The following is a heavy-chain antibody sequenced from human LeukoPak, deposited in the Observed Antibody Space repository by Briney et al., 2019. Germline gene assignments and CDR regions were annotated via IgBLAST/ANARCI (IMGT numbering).Heavy chain of an antibody. CDR3: AKDSESATPYYYDSSGYYL. J-gene: IGHJ5*02. D-gene: IGHD3-22*01. CDR1: GFTFSSYG. Sequence: PGGSLRLSCAAPGFTFSSYGMHWVRQAPGKGLEWVAFIRCDGSNKYYADSVKGRFTISRDNSRNTLYLQMNSLRAEDTAVYYCAKDSESATPYYYDSSGYYLWGQGTLVTVSS. V-gene: IGHV3-30*02. CDR2: IRCDGSNK.